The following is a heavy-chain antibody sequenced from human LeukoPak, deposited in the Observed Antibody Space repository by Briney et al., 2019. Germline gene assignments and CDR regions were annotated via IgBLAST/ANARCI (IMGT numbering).Heavy chain of an antibody. J-gene: IGHJ4*02. CDR1: GGSCDDYY. V-gene: IGHV4-34*01. Sequence: KSSETLSLTCAVYGGSCDDYYCSWLRQPPGKGLEWIGEIHPSGIFYYNSSLLRRVTISIATSKSQFSLRLTSVTAADTAFYSCARGRDRSKAGDHWGQGSLVTVSS. CDR2: IHPSGIF. CDR3: ARGRDRSKAGDH. D-gene: IGHD5-24*01.